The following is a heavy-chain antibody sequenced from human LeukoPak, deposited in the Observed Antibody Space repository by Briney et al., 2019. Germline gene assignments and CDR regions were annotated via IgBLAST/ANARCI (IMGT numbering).Heavy chain of an antibody. J-gene: IGHJ4*02. Sequence: PSETLSLTCTVSGGSISSYYWSWIRQPPGKGLEWIGYIYYSGSTNYNPSLKSRVTISVDTSKNQFSLKLSSVTAADTAVYYCARHKGYSGYDYWGQGTLVTASS. CDR1: GGSISSYY. CDR3: ARHKGYSGYDY. V-gene: IGHV4-59*08. CDR2: IYYSGST. D-gene: IGHD5-12*01.